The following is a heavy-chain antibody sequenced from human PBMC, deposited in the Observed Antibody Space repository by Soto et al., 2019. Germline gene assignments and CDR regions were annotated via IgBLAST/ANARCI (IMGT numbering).Heavy chain of an antibody. Sequence: PSQTLSLTCAISGDSVSSNSAAWNWIRQSPSRGLEWLGRTYYRSKWYNDYAVSVKSRITINPDTSKNQFSLQLNSVTPEDTAVYYRARASDGGIAAAAYYYYCRGGCQKRTTGSVSS. D-gene: IGHD6-13*01. CDR3: ARASDGGIAAAAYYYYCRGG. CDR1: GDSVSSNSAA. CDR2: TYYRSKWYN. J-gene: IGHJ6*01. V-gene: IGHV6-1*01.